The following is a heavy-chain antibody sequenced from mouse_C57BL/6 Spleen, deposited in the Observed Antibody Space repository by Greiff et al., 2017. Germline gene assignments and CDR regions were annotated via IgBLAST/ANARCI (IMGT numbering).Heavy chain of an antibody. CDR3: NYDVGDYFDY. J-gene: IGHJ2*01. Sequence: QVQLQQSGPELVKPGASVKISCKASGYAFSSSWMNWVKQRPGKGLEWIGRIYPGDGDTNYNGKFKGKATLTADKSSSTAYMQLSSLTSEDSAVYFCNYDVGDYFDYWGQGTTLTVSS. D-gene: IGHD2-4*01. CDR1: GYAFSSSW. V-gene: IGHV1-82*01. CDR2: IYPGDGDT.